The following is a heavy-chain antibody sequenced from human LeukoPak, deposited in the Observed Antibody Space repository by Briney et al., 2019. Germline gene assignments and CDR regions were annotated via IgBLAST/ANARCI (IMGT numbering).Heavy chain of an antibody. D-gene: IGHD3-10*01. Sequence: ASVKVSCKASGYTFTSYYMHWVRQAPGQGLEWMGIINPSGGSTSYAQKFQGRVTMTRDTSTSTVYMELSSLRSEDTAVYYCGTAMVRGVIGGDAFDIWGQGTMVTVSS. CDR3: GTAMVRGVIGGDAFDI. CDR2: INPSGGST. J-gene: IGHJ3*02. V-gene: IGHV1-46*01. CDR1: GYTFTSYY.